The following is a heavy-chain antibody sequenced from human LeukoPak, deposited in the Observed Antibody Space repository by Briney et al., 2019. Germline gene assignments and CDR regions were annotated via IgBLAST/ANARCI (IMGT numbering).Heavy chain of an antibody. J-gene: IGHJ5*02. Sequence: GGSLKISCKGSGYSFTSYWIGWVRQMPGKGLEWMGIIYPGDSDTRYSPSFQGQVTISADKSISTAYLQWSSLKASDTAMYYCARRGYSYGYANWFDPWGQGTLVTVSS. D-gene: IGHD5-18*01. CDR1: GYSFTSYW. CDR2: IYPGDSDT. V-gene: IGHV5-51*01. CDR3: ARRGYSYGYANWFDP.